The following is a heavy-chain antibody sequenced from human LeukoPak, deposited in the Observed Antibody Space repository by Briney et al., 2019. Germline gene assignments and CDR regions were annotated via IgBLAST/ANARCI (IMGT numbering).Heavy chain of an antibody. CDR3: SSTFFGVVKV. J-gene: IGHJ3*01. D-gene: IGHD3-3*01. Sequence: SETLSLTCAVYGGSFSGYYWSWIRQPPGKGLEWIGEINHSGSTNYNPSLKSRVTISVDTSKNQFSLKLSSVTAADTSVYYCSSTFFGVVKVGGKGKMVTV. CDR2: INHSGST. V-gene: IGHV4-34*01. CDR1: GGSFSGYY.